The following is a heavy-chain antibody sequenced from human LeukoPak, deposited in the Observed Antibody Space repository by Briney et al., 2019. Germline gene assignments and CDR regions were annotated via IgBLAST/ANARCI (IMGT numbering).Heavy chain of an antibody. J-gene: IGHJ5*02. CDR2: MSYDGSKK. V-gene: IGHV3-30-3*02. CDR3: AKQGYTIFRSPFDP. Sequence: GGSLRLSCAASGFTFSSYALYWVRQAPGKGLEWVALMSYDGSKKFYADSVKGRFTISRDNSKNTLYLQMNSLRAEDTAVYYCAKQGYTIFRSPFDPWGQGTLVTVSS. D-gene: IGHD3-3*01. CDR1: GFTFSSYA.